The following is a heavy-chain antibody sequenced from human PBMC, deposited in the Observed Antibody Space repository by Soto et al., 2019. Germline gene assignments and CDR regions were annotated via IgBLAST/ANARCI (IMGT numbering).Heavy chain of an antibody. J-gene: IGHJ4*02. CDR1: GYSFTSYW. V-gene: IGHV5-10-1*01. D-gene: IGHD3-16*02. CDR2: IDPSDSYT. CDR3: ARRPIMITIGGVIAQDY. Sequence: PGESLKISCKGSGYSFTSYWISWVRQMPGKGLEWMGRIDPSDSYTNYSSSFQGHVTISADKSISTAYLQWSSLKASDTAMYYCARRPIMITIGGVIAQDYCAQGTLITVSS.